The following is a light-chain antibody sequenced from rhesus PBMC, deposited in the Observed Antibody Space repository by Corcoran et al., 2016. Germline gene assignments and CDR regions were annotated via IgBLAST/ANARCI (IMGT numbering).Light chain of an antibody. J-gene: IGKJ2*01. CDR2: YGN. V-gene: IGKV1-32*02. CDR1: QGISDY. Sequence: DIQMSQSPSSLSASVGDRVTITCRASQGISDYLNWYQKKPGQAPKLLIYYGNNLGSGVPSRFSGSGYGTDYTLTISGLQPEDLATYHCQQTDTIPYSFGQGTKVEVK. CDR3: QQTDTIPYS.